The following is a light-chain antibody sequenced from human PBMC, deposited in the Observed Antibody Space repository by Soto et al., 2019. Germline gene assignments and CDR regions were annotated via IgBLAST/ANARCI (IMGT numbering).Light chain of an antibody. CDR2: DNS. J-gene: IGLJ2*01. CDR1: SSDIGAGYD. Sequence: QPVLTQPPSMSGAPGQRVTISCTGSSSDIGAGYDVHWYQQLPGTAPKLLIYDNSNRPSGVPDRFSGSKSGTSASLAITGLQAEDEADFYCQSYDSSLNVVFGGGTKVTVL. V-gene: IGLV1-40*01. CDR3: QSYDSSLNVV.